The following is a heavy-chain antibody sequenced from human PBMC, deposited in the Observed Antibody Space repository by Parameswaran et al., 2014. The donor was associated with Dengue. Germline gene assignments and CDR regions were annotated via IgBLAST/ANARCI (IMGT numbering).Heavy chain of an antibody. Sequence: VRQAPGKGLEWVSSISSSSSYIYYADSVKGRFTISRDNAKNSLYLQMNSLRAEDTAVYYCARLEGSSSLKFDYWGQGTLVTVSS. CDR3: ARLEGSSSLKFDY. CDR2: ISSSSSYI. J-gene: IGHJ4*02. D-gene: IGHD1-26*01. V-gene: IGHV3-21*01.